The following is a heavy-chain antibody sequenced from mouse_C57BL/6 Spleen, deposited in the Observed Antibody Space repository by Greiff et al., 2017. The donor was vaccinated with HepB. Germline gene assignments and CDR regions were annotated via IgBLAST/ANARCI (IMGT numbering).Heavy chain of an antibody. CDR3: ARFDGYYSYFDY. D-gene: IGHD2-3*01. CDR1: GYTFTSYW. J-gene: IGHJ2*01. V-gene: IGHV1-64*01. CDR2: IHPNSGST. Sequence: VQLQQPGAELVKPGASVKLSCKASGYTFTSYWMHWVKQRPGQGLEWIGMIHPNSGSTNYNEKFKSKATLTVDKSSSTAYMQLSSLTSEDSAVYYCARFDGYYSYFDYWGQGTTLTVSS.